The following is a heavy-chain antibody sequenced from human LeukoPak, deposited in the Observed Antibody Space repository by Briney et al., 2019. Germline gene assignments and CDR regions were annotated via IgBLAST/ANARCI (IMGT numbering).Heavy chain of an antibody. CDR1: GFTFSSYG. CDR2: ISYDGSNK. CDR3: ANAVRFDP. D-gene: IGHD3-16*02. V-gene: IGHV3-30*18. Sequence: PGGSLRLSCAASGFTFSSYGMHWVRQAPGKGLEWVAVISYDGSNKYYADSVKGRFTISRDNSKNTLYLQMNSLRAEDTAVYYCANAVRFDPWGQETLVTVSS. J-gene: IGHJ5*02.